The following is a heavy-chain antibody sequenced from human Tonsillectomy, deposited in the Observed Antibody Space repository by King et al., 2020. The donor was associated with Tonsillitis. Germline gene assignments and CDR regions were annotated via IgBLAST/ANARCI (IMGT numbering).Heavy chain of an antibody. CDR2: MNPNSGNT. V-gene: IGHV1-8*01. CDR3: ARGRHCSSTSCYPSRWFDP. CDR1: GYTFTSYD. J-gene: IGHJ5*02. D-gene: IGHD2-2*01. Sequence: VQLVQSGAEVKKPGASVKVSCKASGYTFTSYDINWVRQATGQGLEWMGWMNPNSGNTGYAQKFQGRVTMTRNTSISTAYMELSSLRSEDTAVYYCARGRHCSSTSCYPSRWFDPWGQGTLVTVSS.